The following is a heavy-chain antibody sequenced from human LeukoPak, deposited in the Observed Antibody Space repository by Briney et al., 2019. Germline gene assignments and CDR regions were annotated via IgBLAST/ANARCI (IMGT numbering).Heavy chain of an antibody. CDR1: AFIFSGHW. Sequence: GGSLRLSCEGSAFIFSGHWMNWVRQAPGKGLEWVSGISGSGDNTYYADSVKGRFTISRDNSKNTLYVQVNSLGTEDTAAYYCAKGSYYDSGGSFYFDYWGQGTLVTVSS. CDR3: AKGSYYDSGGSFYFDY. J-gene: IGHJ4*02. D-gene: IGHD3-22*01. CDR2: ISGSGDNT. V-gene: IGHV3-23*01.